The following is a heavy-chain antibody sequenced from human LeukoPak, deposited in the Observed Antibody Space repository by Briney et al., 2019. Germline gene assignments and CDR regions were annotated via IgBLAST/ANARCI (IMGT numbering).Heavy chain of an antibody. D-gene: IGHD3-22*01. Sequence: SVKVSCKASGGTFNSYAISWVRQAPGQGLEWMGGIIPMSDTANYPQKFRGRLTITTDIPTSTVYMELSSLRSEDTAVYYCARLTVGNPYFDYWGQGTLVTVSS. CDR1: GGTFNSYA. CDR2: IIPMSDTA. CDR3: ARLTVGNPYFDY. J-gene: IGHJ4*02. V-gene: IGHV1-69*05.